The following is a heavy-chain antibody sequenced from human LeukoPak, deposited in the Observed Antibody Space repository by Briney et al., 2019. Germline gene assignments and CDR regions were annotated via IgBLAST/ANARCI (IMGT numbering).Heavy chain of an antibody. CDR1: RFTFSTYG. CDR2: ISYDGSNK. D-gene: IGHD3-16*01. CDR3: AFNSRFEGADYYYYMDV. J-gene: IGHJ6*03. V-gene: IGHV3-30*03. Sequence: GGSLRLSCAAPRFTFSTYGMHWVRKAPAKGLEWEAVISYDGSNKYYADSVKGRFTISRDNSKNTLYLQMNSLRAEDTAVYYCAFNSRFEGADYYYYMDVWGKGTTVTVSS.